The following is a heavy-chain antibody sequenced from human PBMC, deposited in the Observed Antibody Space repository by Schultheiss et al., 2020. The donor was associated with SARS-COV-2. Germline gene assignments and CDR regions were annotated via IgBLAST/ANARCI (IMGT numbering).Heavy chain of an antibody. CDR3: AKMGNYGPSAHCGLDV. Sequence: GGSLRLSCAASGFTFSGYAMSWVRQAPGKGLEWVSAISGSGDDTYYADSVKGRFTISRDNSKNTLYLHMKSLRVEDTATYYCAKMGNYGPSAHCGLDVWGQGTTVTVSS. CDR2: ISGSGDDT. CDR1: GFTFSGYA. J-gene: IGHJ6*02. D-gene: IGHD3-10*01. V-gene: IGHV3-23*01.